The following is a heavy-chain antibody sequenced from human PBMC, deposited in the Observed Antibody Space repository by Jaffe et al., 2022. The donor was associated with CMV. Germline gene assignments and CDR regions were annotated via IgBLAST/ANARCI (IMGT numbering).Heavy chain of an antibody. CDR1: GYTFTDYD. CDR3: VRVRYLMIQLPDF. J-gene: IGHJ4*02. D-gene: IGHD5-12*01. CDR2: MSPNSGNT. V-gene: IGHV1-8*01. Sequence: QVQLVQSGAEVRKPGAAVKVSCKASGYTFTDYDIHWVRQASGLGLEWMGWMSPNSGNTGYAQKFQGRVTMTRDTSTRTAYMELSSLRSEDTAVYFCVRVRYLMIQLPDFWGQGTLVTVSS.